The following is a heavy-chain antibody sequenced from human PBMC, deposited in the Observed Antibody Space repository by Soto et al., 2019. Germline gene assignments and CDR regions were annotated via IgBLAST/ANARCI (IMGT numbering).Heavy chain of an antibody. CDR3: ARHSLIVVVPAAIRANWFDP. CDR2: IYYSGST. Sequence: SETLSLTCTVSGGSISSSSYYWGWIRQPPGKGLEWIGSIYYSGSTYYNPSLKSRVTISVDTSKNQFSLKLSSVTAADTAVYYCARHSLIVVVPAAIRANWFDPWGQGTLVTVSS. V-gene: IGHV4-39*01. CDR1: GGSISSSSYY. D-gene: IGHD2-2*01. J-gene: IGHJ5*02.